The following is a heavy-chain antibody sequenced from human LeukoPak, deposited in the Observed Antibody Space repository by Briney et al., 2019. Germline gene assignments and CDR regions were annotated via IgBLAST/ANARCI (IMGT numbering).Heavy chain of an antibody. CDR2: MNPNSGNT. V-gene: IGHV1-8*01. CDR1: GYTFTSYD. CDR3: ARGGSGSYYYDSSGLWSAFDI. Sequence: ASVKVSCKASGYTFTSYDINWVRQATGQGLEWMGWMNPNSGNTGYAQKFQGRVTMTRNTSISTAYMELSSLRSEDTAVYYCARGGSGSYYYDSSGLWSAFDIWGQGTMVTVSS. J-gene: IGHJ3*02. D-gene: IGHD3-22*01.